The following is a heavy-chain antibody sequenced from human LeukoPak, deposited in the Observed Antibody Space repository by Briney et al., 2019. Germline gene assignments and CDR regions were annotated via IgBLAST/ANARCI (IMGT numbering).Heavy chain of an antibody. CDR2: INPNSGGT. CDR3: ARLDYGGTEYFQH. Sequence: GRINPNSGGTNYAQKFQGRVTMTRDTSISTAYMELSRLRSDDTAVYYCARLDYGGTEYFQHWGQGTLVTVSS. J-gene: IGHJ1*01. D-gene: IGHD4-23*01. V-gene: IGHV1-2*06.